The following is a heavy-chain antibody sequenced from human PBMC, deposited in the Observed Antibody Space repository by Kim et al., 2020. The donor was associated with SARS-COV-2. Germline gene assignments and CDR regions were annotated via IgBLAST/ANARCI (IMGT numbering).Heavy chain of an antibody. CDR2: IYYSGST. D-gene: IGHD3-10*01. V-gene: IGHV4-59*01. CDR3: ARFPGGVTMVRGVVPANDAFDI. Sequence: SETLSLTCTVSGGSISSYYWSWIRQPPGKGLEWIGYIYYSGSTNYNPSLKSRVTISVDTSKNQFSLKLSSVTAADTAVYYCARFPGGVTMVRGVVPANDAFDIWGQGTMVTVSS. J-gene: IGHJ3*02. CDR1: GGSISSYY.